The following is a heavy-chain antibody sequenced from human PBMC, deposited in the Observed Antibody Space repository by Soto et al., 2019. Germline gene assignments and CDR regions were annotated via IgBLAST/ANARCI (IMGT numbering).Heavy chain of an antibody. Sequence: ASVKVSCKASGYTFTSYGISWVRQAPGQGLEWMGWISAYNGNTNYAQKLQGRVTMTTDTSTSTAYVELRSLRSDDTAVYYCARDSATVTVWFDPWGQGTLVTVSS. CDR3: ARDSATVTVWFDP. V-gene: IGHV1-18*01. J-gene: IGHJ5*02. D-gene: IGHD4-17*01. CDR2: ISAYNGNT. CDR1: GYTFTSYG.